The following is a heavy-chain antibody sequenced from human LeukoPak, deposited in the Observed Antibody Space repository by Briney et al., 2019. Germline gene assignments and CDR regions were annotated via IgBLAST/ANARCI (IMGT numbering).Heavy chain of an antibody. CDR1: GFTFSSYS. CDR3: ARSHGYSSSYFDY. D-gene: IGHD6-13*01. V-gene: IGHV3-21*01. Sequence: GGSLRLSCAASGFTFSSYSMNWVRKAQGKGLEWVSSISSSSSYIYYADSVKGRFTISRDNAKNSLYLQMNSLRAEDTAVYYCARSHGYSSSYFDYWGQGTLVTVSS. J-gene: IGHJ4*02. CDR2: ISSSSSYI.